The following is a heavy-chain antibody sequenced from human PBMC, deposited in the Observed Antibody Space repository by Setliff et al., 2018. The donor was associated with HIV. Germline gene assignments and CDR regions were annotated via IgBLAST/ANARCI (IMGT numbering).Heavy chain of an antibody. Sequence: ASVKVSCKASGYDFSSYSMVWVRQTPGQGLEWLGWISGLTGEVRLAKEFQGRVTLTTSAYTAYMELKSLRSEDRGVYYCARGGLGFLDWCLPDSWGQGTLVTVSS. D-gene: IGHD2-21*02. CDR2: ISGLTGEV. CDR1: GYDFSSYS. J-gene: IGHJ4*02. CDR3: ARGGLGFLDWCLPDS. V-gene: IGHV1-18*04.